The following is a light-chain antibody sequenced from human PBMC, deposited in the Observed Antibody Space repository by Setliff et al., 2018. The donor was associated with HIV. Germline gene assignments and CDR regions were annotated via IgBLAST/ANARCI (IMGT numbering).Light chain of an antibody. CDR1: SSDIGGNKY. V-gene: IGLV2-14*01. CDR2: EAS. J-gene: IGLJ1*01. Sequence: QSALAQPASVSGSPGQSITISCTGTSSDIGGNKYVSWYQQVPGKAPQLILYEASIRPSGVSDRFSGSKSANTASLTISGLQAEDEADYYCSSYTIRNTLLFGTGTKVTVL. CDR3: SSYTIRNTLL.